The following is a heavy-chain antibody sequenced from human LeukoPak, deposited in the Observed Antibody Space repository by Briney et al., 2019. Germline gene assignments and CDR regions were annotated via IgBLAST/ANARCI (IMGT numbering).Heavy chain of an antibody. D-gene: IGHD6-19*01. CDR3: ARDGGSSGWYRNYFDY. J-gene: IGHJ4*02. CDR2: IYYSGST. V-gene: IGHV4-59*01. CDR1: GGSISSYY. Sequence: SETLSLTCTVSGGSISSYYWSWIRQPPGKGLEWIGYIYYSGSTNYNPSLKSRVTISVDTSKNQFSLKLSSVTAADTAVYYCARDGGSSGWYRNYFDYWGQGTLVTVSS.